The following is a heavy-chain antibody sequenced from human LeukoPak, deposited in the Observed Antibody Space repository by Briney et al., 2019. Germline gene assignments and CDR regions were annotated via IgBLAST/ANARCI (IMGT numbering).Heavy chain of an antibody. J-gene: IGHJ5*02. V-gene: IGHV4-30-4*01. CDR1: GGSISSGDYY. CDR3: ARGDYYDSSGPDP. CDR2: IYYSGST. D-gene: IGHD3-22*01. Sequence: PSQTLSLTCTVSGGSISSGDYYWRWIRQPPGKGLEWIGYIYYSGSTYYNPSLKSRVTISVDTSKNQFSLKLSSVTAADTAVYYCARGDYYDSSGPDPWGQGTLVTVSS.